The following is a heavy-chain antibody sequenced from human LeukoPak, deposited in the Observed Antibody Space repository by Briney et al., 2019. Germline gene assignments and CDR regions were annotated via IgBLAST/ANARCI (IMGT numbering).Heavy chain of an antibody. Sequence: GRSLRLSCAAPGFTFDDYAMHWVRQAPGKGLEWVSGISWNSGSIGYADSVKGRFTISRDNAKNSLYLQMNSLRAEDTALYYCARGVDAFDIWGQGTMVTVSS. J-gene: IGHJ3*02. D-gene: IGHD5-24*01. CDR3: ARGVDAFDI. CDR2: ISWNSGSI. CDR1: GFTFDDYA. V-gene: IGHV3-9*01.